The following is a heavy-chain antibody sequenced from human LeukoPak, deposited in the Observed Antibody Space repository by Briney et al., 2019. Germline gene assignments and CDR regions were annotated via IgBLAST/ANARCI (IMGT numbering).Heavy chain of an antibody. CDR2: IYYSGST. V-gene: IGHV4-39*07. J-gene: IGHJ5*02. CDR1: GGSISSSSYY. CDR3: ARSRMVRVNWFDP. Sequence: SETLSLTCTVSGGSISSSSYYWGWIRQPPGKGLEWIGSIYYSGSTYYNPSLKSRVTISVGTSKNQFSLKLSSVTAADTAVYYCARSRMVRVNWFDPWGQGTLVTVSS. D-gene: IGHD3-10*01.